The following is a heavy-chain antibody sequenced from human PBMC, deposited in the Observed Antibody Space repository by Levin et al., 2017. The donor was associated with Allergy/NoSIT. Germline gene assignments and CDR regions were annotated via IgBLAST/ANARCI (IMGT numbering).Heavy chain of an antibody. CDR3: ARERLTVVTQSINWYFDR. CDR1: GGSVSSGSYY. Sequence: SETLSLTCTVSGGSVSSGSYYWSWIRQPPGKGLEWIGYIYYSGSTNYNPSLKSRVTISVDTSKNQFSLKLSSVTAADTAVYYCARERLTVVTQSINWYFDRWGRGTLVTVSS. D-gene: IGHD4-23*01. J-gene: IGHJ2*01. V-gene: IGHV4-61*01. CDR2: IYYSGST.